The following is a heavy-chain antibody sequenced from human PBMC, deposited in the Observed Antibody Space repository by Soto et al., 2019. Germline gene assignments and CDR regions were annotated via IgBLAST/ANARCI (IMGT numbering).Heavy chain of an antibody. J-gene: IGHJ4*02. CDR2: ISSSSSTI. CDR3: ARDLGIATPDY. Sequence: GGSLRLSCTASGFTFSSYSMNWVRQAPGKGLEWVSYISSSSSTIYYADSVKGRFTISRDNAKNSMYLQMNSQRAEAPAVSYCARDLGIATPDYWGQGTLVTASS. V-gene: IGHV3-48*01. D-gene: IGHD2-15*01. CDR1: GFTFSSYS.